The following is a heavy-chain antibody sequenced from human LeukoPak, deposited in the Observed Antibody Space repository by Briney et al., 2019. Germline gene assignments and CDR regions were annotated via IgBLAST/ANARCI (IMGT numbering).Heavy chain of an antibody. CDR3: ARGEDGYNSFFDY. V-gene: IGHV4-30-2*01. Sequence: TSETLSLTCTVSGGSISSGGYYWSWIRQPPGKGLEWIGYIYHSGSTYYNPSLKSRVTISVDRSKNQFSLKLSSVTAADTAVYYCARGEDGYNSFFDYWGQGTLVTVSS. J-gene: IGHJ4*02. CDR1: GGSISSGGYY. D-gene: IGHD5-24*01. CDR2: IYHSGST.